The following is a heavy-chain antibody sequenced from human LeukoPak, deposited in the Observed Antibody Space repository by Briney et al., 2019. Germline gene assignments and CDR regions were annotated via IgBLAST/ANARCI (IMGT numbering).Heavy chain of an antibody. V-gene: IGHV3-48*01. J-gene: IGHJ4*02. CDR3: ARAFSH. CDR2: IDTSSSTI. Sequence: PGGSLRLSCAASGFTFSSYHMNWVRQAPGKGLGWVSYIDTSSSTIYYADSVRGRFTISRDNAKNSLYLQMNSLRADDTAVYYCARAFSHWGQGTLVTVSS. CDR1: GFTFSSYH.